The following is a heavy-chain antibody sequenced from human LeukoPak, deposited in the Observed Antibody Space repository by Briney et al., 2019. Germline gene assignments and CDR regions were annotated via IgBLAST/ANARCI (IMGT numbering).Heavy chain of an antibody. D-gene: IGHD2-2*02. Sequence: PSETLSLTCTVSGGSISSGSYCWGWIRQPPGRGLEWIGSICYSGNTYYSPSLKSRVTISVDTSKNQFSLKLRSVTAADTAVYYCARYYCSTITCYNFDYWGQGTLVTVSS. CDR3: ARYYCSTITCYNFDY. CDR1: GGSISSGSYC. J-gene: IGHJ4*02. CDR2: ICYSGNT. V-gene: IGHV4-39*07.